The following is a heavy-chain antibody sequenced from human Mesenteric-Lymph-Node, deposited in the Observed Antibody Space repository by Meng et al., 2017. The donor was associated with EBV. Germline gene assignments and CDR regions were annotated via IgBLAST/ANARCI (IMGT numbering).Heavy chain of an antibody. D-gene: IGHD3-22*01. Sequence: PEPGPGLVEPSGTLSLTCTVSGGSITRTTWWNWVRQPPGKGLEWIGEIYHSGRTNCKPSLQSRVTMSVDKSQNHFSLKLTSVTAADTAVYYCAGASDISGYYGGLDYWGQGILVTVSS. V-gene: IGHV4-4*02. CDR3: AGASDISGYYGGLDY. CDR1: GGSITRTTW. CDR2: IYHSGRT. J-gene: IGHJ4*02.